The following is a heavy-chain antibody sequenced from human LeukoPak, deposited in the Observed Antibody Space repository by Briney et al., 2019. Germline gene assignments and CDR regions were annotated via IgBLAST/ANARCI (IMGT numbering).Heavy chain of an antibody. V-gene: IGHV4-59*08. J-gene: IGHJ6*02. CDR1: GGSISSYY. Sequence: PSETLSLTCTGSGGSISSYYWSWIRQPPGKGLEWIWYIYYSGSTNYNPSLKSRVTISVDTSKNQFSLKLSSVTAADTAVYYCARLGYCSGGSCYSYYYYGMDVWGQGTTVTVSS. CDR2: IYYSGST. D-gene: IGHD2-15*01. CDR3: ARLGYCSGGSCYSYYYYGMDV.